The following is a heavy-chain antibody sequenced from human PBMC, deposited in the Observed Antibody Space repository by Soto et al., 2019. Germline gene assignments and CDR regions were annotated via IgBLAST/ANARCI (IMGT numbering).Heavy chain of an antibody. CDR2: IYYSGST. D-gene: IGHD3-22*01. Sequence: QVQLQESGPGLEKPSQTLSLTCTVSGGSISSGGYYWCWIRQHPEKGLEWIGYIYYSGSTYYNPSLKSRVTISVDTSKNQFSLKLSSVTAADTAVYYCASTPYYYDIGYYFDYWGQGTLVTVSS. CDR3: ASTPYYYDIGYYFDY. CDR1: GGSISSGGYY. V-gene: IGHV4-31*03. J-gene: IGHJ4*02.